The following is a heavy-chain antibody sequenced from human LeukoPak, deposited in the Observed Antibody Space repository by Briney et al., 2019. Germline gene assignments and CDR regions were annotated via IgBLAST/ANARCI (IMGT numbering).Heavy chain of an antibody. D-gene: IGHD3-10*01. Sequence: GSLRLSCAASGFTFSSYAMSWVRPAPGKGLEWVSAISGSGGSTFYADSGKGRFTISRDNSKKTLYLQMNSVRAEDTAVYYCAKDGSGSYYNGWGQGTLVTVSS. V-gene: IGHV3-23*01. J-gene: IGHJ4*02. CDR1: GFTFSSYA. CDR3: AKDGSGSYYNG. CDR2: ISGSGGST.